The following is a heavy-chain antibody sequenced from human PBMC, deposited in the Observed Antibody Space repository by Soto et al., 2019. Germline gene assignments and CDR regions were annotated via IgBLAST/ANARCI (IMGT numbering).Heavy chain of an antibody. Sequence: ASVKVSCKASGYTFTSYYMHWVRQAPGQGLEWMGIINPSGGSTSYAQKFQGRVTMTRDTSTSTVYMELSSLRCEDTAVYYCARSRAAAGYYYFYGMDVWGQGTTVTVSS. CDR1: GYTFTSYY. CDR3: ARSRAAAGYYYFYGMDV. CDR2: INPSGGST. D-gene: IGHD6-13*01. J-gene: IGHJ6*02. V-gene: IGHV1-46*01.